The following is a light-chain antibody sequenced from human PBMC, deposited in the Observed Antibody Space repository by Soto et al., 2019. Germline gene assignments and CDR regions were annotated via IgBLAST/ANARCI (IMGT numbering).Light chain of an antibody. CDR3: RSYTSSDSLV. Sequence: QSALTQPASVSGSPGQSITISCTGTSSDVGGYNYVSWYQQEPGKAPKLMSYDVSSRPSGVANRFSGSKSGNTASLTISGLQAEDEADYYCRSYTSSDSLVFGGGTKLTVL. V-gene: IGLV2-14*01. J-gene: IGLJ2*01. CDR2: DVS. CDR1: SSDVGGYNY.